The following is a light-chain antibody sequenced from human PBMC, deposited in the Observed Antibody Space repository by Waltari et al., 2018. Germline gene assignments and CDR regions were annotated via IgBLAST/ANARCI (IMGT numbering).Light chain of an antibody. J-gene: IGKJ1*01. CDR2: GGT. CDR1: QNIRTH. CDR3: QQSFSSPWT. Sequence: DIQMTQSPSSLSASVGDTVTVTCRASQNIRTHLNWYQQKPATAPTLLIYGGTTFQRGVPSRFSGSASGTDFTLTVSNLQPDDFAIYFCQQSFSSPWTFGQGTRV. V-gene: IGKV1-39*01.